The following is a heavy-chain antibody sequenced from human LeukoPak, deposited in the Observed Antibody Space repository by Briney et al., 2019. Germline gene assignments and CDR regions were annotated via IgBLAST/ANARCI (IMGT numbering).Heavy chain of an antibody. CDR2: INHSGST. V-gene: IGHV4-34*01. Sequence: SETLSLTCAVHGGSFSGYYWSWIRQPPRQGLGWIGEINHSGSTNYNPSLKSRDTISVDTSKNQFSLKLSSVTAADTAVYYCASLIVVVPASLYYYGMDVWGQGTTVTVSS. CDR3: ASLIVVVPASLYYYGMDV. D-gene: IGHD2-2*01. CDR1: GGSFSGYY. J-gene: IGHJ6*02.